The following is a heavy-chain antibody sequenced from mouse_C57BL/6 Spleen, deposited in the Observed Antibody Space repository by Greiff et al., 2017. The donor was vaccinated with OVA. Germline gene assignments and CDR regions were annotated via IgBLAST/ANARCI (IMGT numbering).Heavy chain of an antibody. CDR3: ARSEGYYHYFDY. CDR1: GYTFTDYY. J-gene: IGHJ2*01. V-gene: IGHV1-76*01. CDR2: IYPGSGNT. D-gene: IGHD2-3*01. Sequence: QVQLQQSGAELVRPGASVKLSCKASGYTFTDYYINWVKQRPGQGLEWIARIYPGSGNTYYNEKFKGKATLTAEKTSSTAYMQLSSLTSEDSAVYFCARSEGYYHYFDYWGQGTTLTVSS.